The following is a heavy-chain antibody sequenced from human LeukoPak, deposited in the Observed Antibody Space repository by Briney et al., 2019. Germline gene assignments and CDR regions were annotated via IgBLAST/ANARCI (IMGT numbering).Heavy chain of an antibody. CDR1: GGSISSYY. CDR3: ARDAPSKYYGSGSYYP. CDR2: IYYSGST. J-gene: IGHJ5*02. D-gene: IGHD3-10*01. V-gene: IGHV4-59*12. Sequence: PSETLSLTCTVSGGSISSYYWSWIRQPPGKGLEWIGYIYYSGSTNYNPSLKSRVTMSVDTSKNQFSLKLSSVTAADTAVYYCARDAPSKYYGSGSYYPWGQGTLVTVSS.